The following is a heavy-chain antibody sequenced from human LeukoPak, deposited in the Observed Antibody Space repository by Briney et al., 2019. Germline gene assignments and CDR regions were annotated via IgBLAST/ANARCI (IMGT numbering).Heavy chain of an antibody. D-gene: IGHD6-13*01. CDR2: INTNTGNP. Sequence: ASVKVSCKASGYTFTSYAMNWVRQAPGQGLEWMGWINTNTGNPTYAQGFTGRFVFSSDTSVSTAYLQISSLKAEDTAVYYCAREGYSSSWDVYGMDVWGQGTLVTVSS. V-gene: IGHV7-4-1*02. CDR1: GYTFTSYA. CDR3: AREGYSSSWDVYGMDV. J-gene: IGHJ6*02.